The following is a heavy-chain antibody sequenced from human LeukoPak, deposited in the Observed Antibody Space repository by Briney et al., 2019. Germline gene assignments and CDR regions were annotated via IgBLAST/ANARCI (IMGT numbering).Heavy chain of an antibody. D-gene: IGHD6-13*01. V-gene: IGHV3-30*18. Sequence: GRSLRLSCAASGFTFSSYGMHWVRQAPGKGLEWVAVISYDGSNKYYADSVKGRFTISRDNSKNTRYLQMNSLRAEDTAVYYCAKGGSSWAMDVWGKGTTVTVSS. J-gene: IGHJ6*04. CDR1: GFTFSSYG. CDR2: ISYDGSNK. CDR3: AKGGSSWAMDV.